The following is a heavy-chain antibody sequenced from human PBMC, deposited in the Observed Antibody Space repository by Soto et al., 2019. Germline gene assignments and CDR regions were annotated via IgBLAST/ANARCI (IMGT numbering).Heavy chain of an antibody. D-gene: IGHD5-18*01. Sequence: PSETLSLTCTVSGGSISSSSYYWGWIRQPPGKGLEWIGSIYYSGSTYYNPSLKSRVTISVDTSKNQFSLKLSSVTAADTAVYYCARIDTAMDYYYYYYGMDVWGRGTTVTVS. J-gene: IGHJ6*02. CDR2: IYYSGST. CDR3: ARIDTAMDYYYYYYGMDV. V-gene: IGHV4-39*01. CDR1: GGSISSSSYY.